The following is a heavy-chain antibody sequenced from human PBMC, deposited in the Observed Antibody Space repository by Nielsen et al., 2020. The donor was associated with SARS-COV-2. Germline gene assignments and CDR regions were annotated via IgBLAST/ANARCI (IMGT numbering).Heavy chain of an antibody. D-gene: IGHD3-3*01. Sequence: SETLSLTCTVSGYSISSGYYWGWIRQPPGQGLEWIGEINHSGSTNYNPSLKSRVTISVDTSKNQFSLKLSSVTAADTAVYYCARETKITIFGVVTYYFDYWGQGTLVTVSS. V-gene: IGHV4-38-2*02. CDR3: ARETKITIFGVVTYYFDY. CDR1: GYSISSGYY. CDR2: INHSGST. J-gene: IGHJ4*02.